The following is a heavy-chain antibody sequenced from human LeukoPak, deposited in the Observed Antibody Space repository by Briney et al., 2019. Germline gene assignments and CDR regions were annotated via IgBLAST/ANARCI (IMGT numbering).Heavy chain of an antibody. V-gene: IGHV4-39*07. Sequence: SSETLSLTCTVSGGSISSSSYYWGWIRQPPGKGLEWIGSIYYSGSTYYHPSLKSRVTISVDTSKNQFSLKLSSVTAADTAVYYCARRSGRQQPYTYWGQGTLVTVSS. D-gene: IGHD6-13*01. CDR2: IYYSGST. CDR3: ARRSGRQQPYTY. J-gene: IGHJ4*02. CDR1: GGSISSSSYY.